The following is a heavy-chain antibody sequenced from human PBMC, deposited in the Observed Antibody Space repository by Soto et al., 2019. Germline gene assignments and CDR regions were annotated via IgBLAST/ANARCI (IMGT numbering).Heavy chain of an antibody. V-gene: IGHV3-23*01. D-gene: IGHD3-22*01. Sequence: GGSLRLSCAASGFTFSTYAMTWVRQAPGKGLEWVSAISASGGSTYYADSVKGRFTISRDNSKNTLYLQMNSLRAEDTAVYYCAKDTYYHDSSGYYVFDYWGQGTLVTVSS. J-gene: IGHJ4*02. CDR3: AKDTYYHDSSGYYVFDY. CDR2: ISASGGST. CDR1: GFTFSTYA.